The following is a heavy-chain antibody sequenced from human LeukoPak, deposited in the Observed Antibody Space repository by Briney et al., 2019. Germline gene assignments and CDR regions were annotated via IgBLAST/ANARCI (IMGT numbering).Heavy chain of an antibody. Sequence: GESLKISCKGSGYSFTSHWIGWVRQTPGKGLEWMGIIYPGDSDTRYSPSFQGQVTISADRSSSTAYLQWSSLKASDTAIYYCATSRVGSHDYGMDVWGQGTTVTVSS. CDR3: ATSRVGSHDYGMDV. V-gene: IGHV5-51*01. D-gene: IGHD1-26*01. J-gene: IGHJ6*02. CDR2: IYPGDSDT. CDR1: GYSFTSHW.